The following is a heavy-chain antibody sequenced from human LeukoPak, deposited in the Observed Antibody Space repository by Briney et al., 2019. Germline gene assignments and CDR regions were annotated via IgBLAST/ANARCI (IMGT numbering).Heavy chain of an antibody. CDR2: IYYSGST. D-gene: IGHD3-10*01. Sequence: SETLSLTCTVSGGSISSGGYYWSWIRQHPGKGLEWIGYIYYSGSTYYNPSLKSRVTISVDTSKNQFSLKLSSVTAADTAVYYCARTRGVGKTYYYGSGSYYNYVDYWGQGTLVTVSS. CDR1: GGSISSGGYY. CDR3: ARTRGVGKTYYYGSGSYYNYVDY. V-gene: IGHV4-31*03. J-gene: IGHJ4*02.